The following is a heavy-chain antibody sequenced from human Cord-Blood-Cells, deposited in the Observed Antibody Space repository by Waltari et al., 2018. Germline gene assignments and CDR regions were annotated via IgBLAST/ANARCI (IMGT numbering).Heavy chain of an antibody. CDR1: GGSFSGYY. J-gene: IGHJ3*02. CDR2: INHSGST. CDR3: ARDVADCSGGSCYHACDI. D-gene: IGHD2-15*01. Sequence: QVQLQQWGAGLLKPSETLSLTCAVYGGSFSGYYWSWIRQPPGKGLEWIGEINHSGSTNYNPSLKSRGTISVDTSKNQFSLKLSSVTAADTAVYYCARDVADCSGGSCYHACDIWGQGTMVTVSS. V-gene: IGHV4-34*01.